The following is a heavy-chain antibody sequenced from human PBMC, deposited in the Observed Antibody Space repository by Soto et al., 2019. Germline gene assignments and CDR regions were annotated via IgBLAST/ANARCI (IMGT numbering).Heavy chain of an antibody. CDR3: ARSHYYGSGAYTPDDN. CDR1: GYTFTSYY. CDR2: INPSGGSA. Sequence: QVQLVQSGAEVKKPGASVKVSCKASGYTFTSYYMHWVRQAPGQGLEWMGMINPSGGSASYTQKFQGKGTMTRDTSTNTIDMELSSLRSEDTAVYYCARSHYYGSGAYTPDDNWGQGTLVIVSS. D-gene: IGHD3-10*01. J-gene: IGHJ4*02. V-gene: IGHV1-46*03.